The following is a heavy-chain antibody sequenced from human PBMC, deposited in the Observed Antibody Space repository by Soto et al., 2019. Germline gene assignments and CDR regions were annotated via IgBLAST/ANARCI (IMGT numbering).Heavy chain of an antibody. J-gene: IGHJ6*02. CDR3: ARGQTSPHGIDV. D-gene: IGHD2-2*01. CDR2: IYYSGRT. V-gene: IGHV4-30-4*01. Sequence: QVQLQESGPGLVKPSQTLSLTCTVSGGSISSGDYYWNWIRQPPGKGLEWIGNIYYSGRTYYNPCLTRRGVRSVDTSRNQFSLKLTSATAADTAVYYCARGQTSPHGIDVWGQGTTVTVSS. CDR1: GGSISSGDYY.